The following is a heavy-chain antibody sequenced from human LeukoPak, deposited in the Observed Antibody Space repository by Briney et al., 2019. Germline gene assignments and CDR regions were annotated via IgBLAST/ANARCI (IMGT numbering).Heavy chain of an antibody. CDR2: ISSSGSTI. CDR1: GFTFSSYE. Sequence: GGSLRLSCAASGFTFSSYEMNSVRQAPGKGMEWVSYISSSGSTIYYADSVKGRFTISRDNAKNSLYLQMNSLRAEDTAEHYCADVGGTVIVWGQGTLVTVSS. D-gene: IGHD3-22*01. J-gene: IGHJ4*02. V-gene: IGHV3-48*03. CDR3: ADVGGTVIV.